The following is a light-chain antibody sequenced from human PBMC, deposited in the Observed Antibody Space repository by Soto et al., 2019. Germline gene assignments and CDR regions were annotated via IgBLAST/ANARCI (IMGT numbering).Light chain of an antibody. Sequence: EIVLTQSPGTLSLSPGERASLSCRASLSVSSTYLAWYQQKPGQAPRLLIYGASSRATGIPDRFSGSGSGTDFTHTISRLEPEDFAVYYCQQYGSSPPYTFGKGTKLEIK. CDR3: QQYGSSPPYT. CDR1: LSVSSTY. CDR2: GAS. J-gene: IGKJ2*01. V-gene: IGKV3-20*01.